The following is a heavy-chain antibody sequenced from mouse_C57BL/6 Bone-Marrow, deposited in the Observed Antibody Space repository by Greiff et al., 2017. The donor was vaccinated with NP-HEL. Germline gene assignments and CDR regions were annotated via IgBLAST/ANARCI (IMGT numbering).Heavy chain of an antibody. D-gene: IGHD2-13*01. CDR1: GFTFSDYG. CDR2: IRSGSSTL. CDR3: ARRTGEDWYFDV. J-gene: IGHJ1*03. Sequence: EVQGVESGGGLVKPGGSLKLSCAASGFTFSDYGMHWVRQAPEKGLEWVAYIRSGSSTLYYADTVKGRFTISRDNAKNTLFLQMTSRRSEDTAMYYCARRTGEDWYFDVWGTGTTVTVSS. V-gene: IGHV5-17*01.